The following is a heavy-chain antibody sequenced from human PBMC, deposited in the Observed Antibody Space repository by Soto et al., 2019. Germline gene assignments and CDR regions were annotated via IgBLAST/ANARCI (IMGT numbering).Heavy chain of an antibody. Sequence: GGSLRLSCAASGFKLSSYWMSWVRQAPGKGLEWVANIKQDGSEKYYVDSVRGRFTISRDNAKNSLYLQMDSLRAEDTAVYYCAKTYFYYSGSFWGQGTLVTVSS. CDR3: AKTYFYYSGSF. D-gene: IGHD3-10*01. CDR1: GFKLSSYW. V-gene: IGHV3-7*01. J-gene: IGHJ4*02. CDR2: IKQDGSEK.